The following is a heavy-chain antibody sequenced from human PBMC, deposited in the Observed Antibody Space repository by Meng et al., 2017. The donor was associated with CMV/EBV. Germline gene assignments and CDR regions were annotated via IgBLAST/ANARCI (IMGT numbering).Heavy chain of an antibody. CDR2: IYYSGST. Sequence: SISSGGYYWSWLRQHPGKGLEWIGYIYYSGSTYYNPSLKSRVTISVDTSKNQFSLKLSSVTAADTAVYYCARDRGCSGGSCPSGWFDPWGQGTLVTVSS. CDR3: ARDRGCSGGSCPSGWFDP. J-gene: IGHJ5*02. V-gene: IGHV4-31*02. CDR1: SISSGGYY. D-gene: IGHD2-15*01.